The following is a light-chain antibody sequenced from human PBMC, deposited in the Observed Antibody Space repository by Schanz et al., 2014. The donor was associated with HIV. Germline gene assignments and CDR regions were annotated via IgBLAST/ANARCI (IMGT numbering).Light chain of an antibody. Sequence: QSALTQPASVSGSPGQSITISCTGSSSDVGTYNSVSWYHQHPGKAPKLIIYGVANRPSGVSHRFSGSKSGNTASLTISGLQAEDEADYYCSSYTSSSTWVFGGGTKLTVL. CDR1: SSDVGTYNS. CDR2: GVA. V-gene: IGLV2-14*03. CDR3: SSYTSSSTWV. J-gene: IGLJ3*02.